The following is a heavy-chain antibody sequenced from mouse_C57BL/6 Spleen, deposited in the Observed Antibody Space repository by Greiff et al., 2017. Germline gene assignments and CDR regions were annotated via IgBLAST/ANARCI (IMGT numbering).Heavy chain of an antibody. V-gene: IGHV5-6*01. D-gene: IGHD1-1*01. J-gene: IGHJ2*01. CDR3: ARFGTTVVNYFDY. CDR2: ISSGGSYT. CDR1: GFTFSSYG. Sequence: EVMLVESGGDLVKPGGSLKLSCAASGFTFSSYGMSWVRQTPDKRLEWVATISSGGSYTYYPDSVQGRFTISRDNAKNTLYLQMGSLKSEDTAMYYCARFGTTVVNYFDYWGQGTTLTVSS.